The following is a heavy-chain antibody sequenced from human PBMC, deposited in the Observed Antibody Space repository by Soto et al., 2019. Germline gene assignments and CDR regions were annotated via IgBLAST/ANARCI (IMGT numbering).Heavy chain of an antibody. D-gene: IGHD2-15*01. CDR1: GYTFASYY. Sequence: ASVKVSCKASGYTFASYYMHWVRQAPGQGLEWMGIINPSGGSTSYAQKFQGRVTMTRDTSTSTVYMELSSLRSEDTAVYYCATPSGYCSGGSCYQVDYWGQGTLVTAPQ. J-gene: IGHJ4*02. V-gene: IGHV1-46*01. CDR2: INPSGGST. CDR3: ATPSGYCSGGSCYQVDY.